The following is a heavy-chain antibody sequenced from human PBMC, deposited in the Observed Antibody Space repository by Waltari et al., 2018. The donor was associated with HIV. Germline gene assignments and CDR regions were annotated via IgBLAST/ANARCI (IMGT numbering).Heavy chain of an antibody. V-gene: IGHV3-23*01. CDR2: ISGSDGGT. CDR1: GFTFNRYA. CDR3: AKRHYGGNSAHELSAFDI. Sequence: EVQLLGSGGGLGQPGGSLRVSCAASGFTFNRYAMHWGRQAPGKGLEWVSGISGSDGGTYYADSVKGRFTISRDNVKNTLYLQINSLRADDTAIYYCAKRHYGGNSAHELSAFDIWGQGTMVIVSS. J-gene: IGHJ3*02. D-gene: IGHD4-17*01.